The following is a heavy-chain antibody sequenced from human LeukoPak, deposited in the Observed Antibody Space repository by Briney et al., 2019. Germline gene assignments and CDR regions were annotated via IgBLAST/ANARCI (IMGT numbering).Heavy chain of an antibody. CDR2: IGTAGDP. D-gene: IGHD7-27*01. CDR1: GFTFSSYD. Sequence: PGGSLRLSCAASGFTFSSYDMHWVRQATGKGLEWVSAIGTAGDPYYPGSVKGRFTISRENAENSLYLQMNSLRAGDTAVYYCARGIKDNWGYYYFDYWGQGTLVTVSS. V-gene: IGHV3-13*05. CDR3: ARGIKDNWGYYYFDY. J-gene: IGHJ4*02.